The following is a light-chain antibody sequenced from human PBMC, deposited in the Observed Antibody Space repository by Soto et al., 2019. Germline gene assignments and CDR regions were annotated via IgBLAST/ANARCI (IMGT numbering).Light chain of an antibody. CDR2: AAS. J-gene: IGKJ2*01. CDR1: QGISSY. Sequence: AIRMTQSPSSFSASTGDRVTITCRASQGISSYLAWYQQKPGKAPKLLIYAASTLQSVVPSRFIGSRSGTDFTLTISCLQSEDFTTYYCQQYYSYPPTFGQGTKLEIK. V-gene: IGKV1-8*01. CDR3: QQYYSYPPT.